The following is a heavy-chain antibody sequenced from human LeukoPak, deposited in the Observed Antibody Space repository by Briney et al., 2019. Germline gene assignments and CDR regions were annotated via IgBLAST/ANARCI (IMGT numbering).Heavy chain of an antibody. J-gene: IGHJ4*02. CDR1: GGSISSYY. CDR2: INHSGST. V-gene: IGHV4-34*01. Sequence: PSETLSLTCTVSGGSISSYYWSWIRQPPGKGLEWMGEINHSGSTNYNPSLKSRVTISVDTSKNQFSLKLSSVTAADTAVYYCARYVHYYGSGSYYDYWGQGTLDTVSS. CDR3: ARYVHYYGSGSYYDY. D-gene: IGHD3-10*01.